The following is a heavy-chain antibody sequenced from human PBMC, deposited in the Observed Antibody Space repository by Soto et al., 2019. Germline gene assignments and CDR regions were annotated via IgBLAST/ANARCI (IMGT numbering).Heavy chain of an antibody. V-gene: IGHV4-34*01. CDR3: ARLDGY. D-gene: IGHD3-3*01. J-gene: IGHJ4*02. CDR2: INHRGSA. Sequence: SETLSLTCAVYGGSFSGYYWSWIRQPPGKGLEWIGEINHRGSAKYNPSLKSRVTMSVDTSKNQFSLQLTSVTAADTAVYYCARLDGYWGQGTLVTVSP. CDR1: GGSFSGYY.